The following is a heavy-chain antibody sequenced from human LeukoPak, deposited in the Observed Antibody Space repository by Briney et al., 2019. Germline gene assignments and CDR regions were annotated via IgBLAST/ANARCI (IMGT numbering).Heavy chain of an antibody. J-gene: IGHJ4*02. CDR3: ARDRSSGWLRGYFDY. CDR1: GDSISGYY. V-gene: IGHV4-59*01. Sequence: PSETLSLTCTVSGDSISGYYYSWVRQPSGKGLEWIGYIYYSGSTNYNPSLKSRVTISVDASKKQFSLKLTSVTAADTAVYYCARDRSSGWLRGYFDYWGQGTLVTVSS. CDR2: IYYSGST. D-gene: IGHD6-19*01.